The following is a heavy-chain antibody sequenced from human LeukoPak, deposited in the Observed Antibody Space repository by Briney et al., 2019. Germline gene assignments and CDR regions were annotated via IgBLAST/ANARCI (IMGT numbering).Heavy chain of an antibody. D-gene: IGHD2-15*01. CDR1: GYTFTNYG. CDR3: ARDRRRVVAASTFDY. V-gene: IGHV1-18*01. CDR2: ISPYNGNT. J-gene: IGHJ4*02. Sequence: AASVKVSCKASGYTFTNYGISWVRQAPGQGLEWMGWISPYNGNTNYAQGLQGRVTMTTDTSTSTAYMELRSLRSDDTAVYYCARDRRRVVAASTFDYWGQGTLVTVSS.